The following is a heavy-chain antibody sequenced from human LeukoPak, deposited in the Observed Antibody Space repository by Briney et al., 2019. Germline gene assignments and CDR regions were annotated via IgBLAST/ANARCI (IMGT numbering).Heavy chain of an antibody. D-gene: IGHD1-26*01. CDR1: GFTFSSYA. CDR3: ARHGSGGRAFDI. V-gene: IGHV4-59*08. Sequence: GSLRLSCAASGFTFSSYAMSWIRQPPGKGLEWIGYMYYSGSTDYNPSLKSRVTISFDTSKNQFSLNLSSVTAADTAVYYCARHGSGGRAFDIWGQGTKVTVSS. J-gene: IGHJ3*02. CDR2: MYYSGST.